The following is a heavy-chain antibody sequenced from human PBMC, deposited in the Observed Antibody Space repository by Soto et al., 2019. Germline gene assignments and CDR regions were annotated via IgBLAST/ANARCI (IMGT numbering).Heavy chain of an antibody. D-gene: IGHD6-6*01. J-gene: IGHJ4*02. CDR2: IASKTESEAT. CDR1: GFTLSDSS. Sequence: EVQLVESGGGLVQPGGSLELSCAASGFTLSDSSVNWVRQASGKGLEWVGRIASKTESEATVYAASVKGRITVTRDDSKNTVYLQMGSLKTEDTAVYYCMSWDASSSAEQWGQGALVTVSS. V-gene: IGHV3-73*02. CDR3: MSWDASSSAEQ.